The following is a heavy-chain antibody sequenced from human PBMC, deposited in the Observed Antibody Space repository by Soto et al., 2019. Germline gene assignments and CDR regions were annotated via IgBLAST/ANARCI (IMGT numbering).Heavy chain of an antibody. D-gene: IGHD1-26*01. Sequence: GASVKVSCKAPRDTFTSYYINWVRQAPGQGLEWMGVINPHGGSTAYAQKFKGRVTLTRDTSASTVYMEVSSLTSEDTAMYYCARSSGGNVGIIIEGTNWFAPWGQGTPVTVSS. CDR1: RDTFTSYY. CDR3: ARSSGGNVGIIIEGTNWFAP. CDR2: INPHGGST. V-gene: IGHV1-46*01. J-gene: IGHJ5*02.